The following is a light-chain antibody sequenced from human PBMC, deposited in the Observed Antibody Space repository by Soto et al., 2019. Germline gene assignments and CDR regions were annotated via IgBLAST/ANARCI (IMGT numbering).Light chain of an antibody. CDR3: SSYAGNSRYV. J-gene: IGLJ1*01. V-gene: IGLV2-14*01. CDR2: QVS. Sequence: QSVLTQPASVSGSPGQSITISCTGTSSDVGGYYYVSWYQHHPGKAPKLMIYQVSNRPSGVSNRFSGSKSGNTASLTISGLQAEDEADYYCSSYAGNSRYVFGTGTKVTVL. CDR1: SSDVGGYYY.